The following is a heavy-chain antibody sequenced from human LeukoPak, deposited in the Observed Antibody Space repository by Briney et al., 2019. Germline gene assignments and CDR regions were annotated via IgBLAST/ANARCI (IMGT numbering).Heavy chain of an antibody. CDR2: IIPIFGTA. CDR1: GGTFISYA. Sequence: SVKVSCKASGGTFISYAISWVRQAPGQGREWMGRIIPIFGTANYAQKFQGRVTITADESTSTAYMELSSLRSEDTAVYYCARENCSGGSCYFDTLAYFDYWGQGTLVTVSS. CDR3: ARENCSGGSCYFDTLAYFDY. D-gene: IGHD2-15*01. V-gene: IGHV1-69*01. J-gene: IGHJ4*02.